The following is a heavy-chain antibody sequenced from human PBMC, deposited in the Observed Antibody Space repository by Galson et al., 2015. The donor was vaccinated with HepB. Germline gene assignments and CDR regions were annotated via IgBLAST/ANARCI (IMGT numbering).Heavy chain of an antibody. J-gene: IGHJ5*02. CDR3: ARDTSVDIVATSEIYENFGVNWFDP. D-gene: IGHD5-12*01. V-gene: IGHV3-21*01. CDR2: ISSSSSYI. Sequence: SLRLSCAASGFTFSSYSMNWVRQAPGKGLEWVSSISSSSSYIYYADSVKGRFTISRDNAKNSLYLQMNSLRAEDTAVYYCARDTSVDIVATSEIYENFGVNWFDPWGQGTLVTVSS. CDR1: GFTFSSYS.